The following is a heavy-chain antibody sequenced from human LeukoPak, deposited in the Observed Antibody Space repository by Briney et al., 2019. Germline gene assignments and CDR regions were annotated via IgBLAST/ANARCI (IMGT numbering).Heavy chain of an antibody. CDR3: ARRRIQLWHFDY. V-gene: IGHV4-39*01. Sequence: SETLSLTCTVSGGSISSSSYYWGWIRQPPGKGLEWIGSIYYSGSTYYNPSLKSRVTMSVDTSKNQFSLKLSSVTAADTAVYYCARRRIQLWHFDYWGQGTLVTVSS. J-gene: IGHJ4*02. CDR2: IYYSGST. CDR1: GGSISSSSYY. D-gene: IGHD5-18*01.